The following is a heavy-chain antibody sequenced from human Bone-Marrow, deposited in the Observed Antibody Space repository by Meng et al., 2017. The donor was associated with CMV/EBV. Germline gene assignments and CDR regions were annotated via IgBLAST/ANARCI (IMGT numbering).Heavy chain of an antibody. J-gene: IGHJ6*02. D-gene: IGHD6-13*01. CDR1: GFTFSSHW. V-gene: IGHV3-7*04. Sequence: GESLKISCAASGFTFSSHWMTWVRQAPGKGLDWVANINQAGSQKNYVDSVKGRFTISRDNAKNPLLLQMNSLRTEDTAVYYCPRGEAAGRGMVVWGPGTTVTVSS. CDR3: PRGEAAGRGMVV. CDR2: INQAGSQK.